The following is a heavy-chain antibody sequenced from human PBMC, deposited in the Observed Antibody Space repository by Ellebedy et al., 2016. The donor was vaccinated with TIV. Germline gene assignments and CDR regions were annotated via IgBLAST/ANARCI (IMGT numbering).Heavy chain of an antibody. Sequence: GESLKISCAASKFTFSDHYMDWVRQAPGKGLEWVGRTRNKANNYTTEYAASVKGRFTISRVYSDNSLFLKMNSLKTEDTAVYYCALLWFGELPTWGQGTLVTVSS. CDR2: TRNKANNYTT. J-gene: IGHJ5*02. V-gene: IGHV3-72*01. CDR3: ALLWFGELPT. CDR1: KFTFSDHY. D-gene: IGHD3-10*01.